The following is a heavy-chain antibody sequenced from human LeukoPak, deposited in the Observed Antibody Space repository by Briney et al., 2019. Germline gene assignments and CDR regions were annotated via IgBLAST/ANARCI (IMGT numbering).Heavy chain of an antibody. D-gene: IGHD6-13*01. V-gene: IGHV3-23*01. CDR2: ISGSGGGT. CDR3: AKDQEKQQVWYGMDV. Sequence: GGSLRLSCAASGFTFSSYAMSWFRQAQGKGLEWVSAISGSGGGTYYADSVKGRFTISRDNSKNTLYLQMNSLRAEDTAVYYCAKDQEKQQVWYGMDVWGQGTTVTVSS. J-gene: IGHJ6*02. CDR1: GFTFSSYA.